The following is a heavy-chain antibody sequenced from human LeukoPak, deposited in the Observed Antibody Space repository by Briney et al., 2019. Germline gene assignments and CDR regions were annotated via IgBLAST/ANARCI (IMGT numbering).Heavy chain of an antibody. CDR1: GGSISSYY. CDR2: IYYIGTT. Sequence: SETLSLTCTVSGGSISSYYWSWIRQPPGKGLEWIGYIYYIGTTNNNPSLKSRVTISIDTSKKQFSLKLSSVTAADTAIYYCARRFGSGDYFDYWGQGTLVTVSS. J-gene: IGHJ4*02. D-gene: IGHD2-15*01. V-gene: IGHV4-59*01. CDR3: ARRFGSGDYFDY.